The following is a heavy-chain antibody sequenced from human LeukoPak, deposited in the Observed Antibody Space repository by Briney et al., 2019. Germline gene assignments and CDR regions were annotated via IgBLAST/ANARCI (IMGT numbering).Heavy chain of an antibody. V-gene: IGHV4-59*08. CDR3: ARDEYSVFDAFDV. CDR1: GGSISSHY. Sequence: SETLSLTCTVSGGSISSHYWSWIRQPPGKGLEWIGYIYNSGSTNYNPSLKSRVTISLDTSKNQFSLHLTSVTAADTAVYFCARDEYSVFDAFDVWGQGTVVTVSS. J-gene: IGHJ3*01. D-gene: IGHD4-11*01. CDR2: IYNSGST.